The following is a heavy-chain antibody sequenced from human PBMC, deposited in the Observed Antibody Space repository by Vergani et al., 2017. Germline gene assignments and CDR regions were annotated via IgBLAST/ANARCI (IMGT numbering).Heavy chain of an antibody. J-gene: IGHJ4*02. V-gene: IGHV3-7*03. CDR3: AKDAVGYCNGRSCYSEGGFDY. Sequence: EVQLLESGGGLVQPGGSLRLSCAASGFTFSSYGMHWVRQAPGKGLEWVANIKQDGSEKYYVDSVKGRFTISRDNARDSLYLQMNSLRPEDTALYYCAKDAVGYCNGRSCYSEGGFDYWGQGTLVTVSS. CDR2: IKQDGSEK. D-gene: IGHD2-15*01. CDR1: GFTFSSYG.